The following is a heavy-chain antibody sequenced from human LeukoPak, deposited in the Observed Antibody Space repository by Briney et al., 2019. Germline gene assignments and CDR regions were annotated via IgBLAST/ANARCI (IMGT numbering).Heavy chain of an antibody. CDR1: GFTFSRYW. CDR3: ARDEGYSSGEGAFDI. CDR2: IKQDGSEK. V-gene: IGHV3-7*03. Sequence: GGSLRLSCAASGFTFSRYWMSWVRQAPGKGLEWVANIKQDGSEKYYVDSVKGRFTISRDNAKNSLYLQMNSLRAEDTAVYYCARDEGYSSGEGAFDIWGHGTMVTVSS. J-gene: IGHJ3*02. D-gene: IGHD6-19*01.